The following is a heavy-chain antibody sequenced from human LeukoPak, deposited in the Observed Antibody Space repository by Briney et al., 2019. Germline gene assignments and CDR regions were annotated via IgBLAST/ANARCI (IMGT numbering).Heavy chain of an antibody. CDR1: GYTFTGYY. V-gene: IGHV1-2*06. D-gene: IGHD3-22*01. CDR3: ARVDIGIVVVTSFDY. CDR2: INPNSGGT. J-gene: IGHJ4*02. Sequence: ASVKVSCKASGYTFTGYYMHWVRRAPGQGLEWMGRINPNSGGTNYAQKFQGRVTMTRDTSISTAYMELSRLRSDDTAVYYCARVDIGIVVVTSFDYWGQGTLVTVSS.